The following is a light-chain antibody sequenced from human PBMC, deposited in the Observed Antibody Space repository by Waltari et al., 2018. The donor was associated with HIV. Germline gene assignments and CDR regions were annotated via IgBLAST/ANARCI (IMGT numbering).Light chain of an antibody. J-gene: IGLJ3*02. CDR2: RNN. CDR3: AAWDDTRGGLWV. CDR1: SSNIGSNY. Sequence: QSVLPQPPSTSGTTGQRVTISCFGSSSNIGSNYVYWYQQLPGTAPKLLIYRNNQRPSGVPDRFSGSKSGTSASLAISGLRSEDEGDYSCAAWDDTRGGLWVFGGGTKVTVL. V-gene: IGLV1-47*01.